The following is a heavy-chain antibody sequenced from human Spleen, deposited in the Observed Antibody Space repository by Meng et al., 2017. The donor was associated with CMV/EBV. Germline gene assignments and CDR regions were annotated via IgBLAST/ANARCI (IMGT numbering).Heavy chain of an antibody. Sequence: ESLKISCAASGFTFSSYSMNWVRQAPGKGLEWIGEINHSGSTNYNPSLKSRVTISVDTSKNQFSLKLSSVTAADTAVYYCARPPPKRYSSSWYVYWGQGTLVTVSS. CDR3: ARPPPKRYSSSWYVY. J-gene: IGHJ4*02. D-gene: IGHD6-13*01. CDR2: INHSGST. V-gene: IGHV4-34*01. CDR1: GFTFSSYS.